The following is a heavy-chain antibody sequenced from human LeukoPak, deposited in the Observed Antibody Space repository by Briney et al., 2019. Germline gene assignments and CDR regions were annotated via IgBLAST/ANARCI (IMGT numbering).Heavy chain of an antibody. CDR2: FDPEDGET. J-gene: IGHJ4*02. V-gene: IGHV1-24*01. D-gene: IGHD2-15*01. CDR3: ARVYSPYANVLVRGDY. Sequence: ASVKVSCKVSGYTLTELSMHWVRQAPGKGLEWMGGFDPEDGETIYAQKFQGRVTMTIDTSTTTAYMELRSLRSDDTAAYYCARVYSPYANVLVRGDYWGQGTLVTVSS. CDR1: GYTLTELS.